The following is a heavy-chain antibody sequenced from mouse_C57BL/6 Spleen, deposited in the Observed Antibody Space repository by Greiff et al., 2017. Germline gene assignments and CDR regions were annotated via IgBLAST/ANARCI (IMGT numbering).Heavy chain of an antibody. V-gene: IGHV5-4*01. CDR2: ISDGGSYT. D-gene: IGHD1-1*01. CDR1: GFTFSSYA. J-gene: IGHJ2*01. CDR3: ARDGTVVKGYFDY. Sequence: EVKLMESGGGLVKPGGSLKLSCAASGFTFSSYAMSWVRQTPEKRLEWVATISDGGSYTYYPDNVKGRFTISRDNAKNNLYLQMSHLKSEDTAMYYCARDGTVVKGYFDYWGQGTTLTVSS.